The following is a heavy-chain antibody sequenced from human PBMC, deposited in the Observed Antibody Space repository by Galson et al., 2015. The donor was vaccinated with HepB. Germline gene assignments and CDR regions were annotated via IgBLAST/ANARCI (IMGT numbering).Heavy chain of an antibody. CDR1: GFTFSSYP. CDR2: ISSDASNK. J-gene: IGHJ4*02. CDR3: ASGGRLRPFDD. D-gene: IGHD5-12*01. V-gene: IGHV3-30*04. Sequence: SLRLSCAASGFTFSSYPMHWVRQAPGKGLEWVSLISSDASNKYYADSVRGRFIISRDNSKNTLYLQINSLRAEDAAVYYCASGGRLRPFDDWGQGTLVTVSS.